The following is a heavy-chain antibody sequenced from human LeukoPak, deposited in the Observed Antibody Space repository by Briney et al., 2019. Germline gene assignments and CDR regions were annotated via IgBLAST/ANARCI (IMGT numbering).Heavy chain of an antibody. Sequence: WASVKVSCKASGGTFSSYAISWVRQAPGQGLEWMGRIIPILGIANYAQKFQGRVTITADKSTSTAYMELSSLRSEDTAVYYCAGELRGPGKDGYNSPYFDYWGQGTLVTVSS. J-gene: IGHJ4*02. CDR1: GGTFSSYA. CDR3: AGELRGPGKDGYNSPYFDY. D-gene: IGHD5-24*01. V-gene: IGHV1-69*04. CDR2: IIPILGIA.